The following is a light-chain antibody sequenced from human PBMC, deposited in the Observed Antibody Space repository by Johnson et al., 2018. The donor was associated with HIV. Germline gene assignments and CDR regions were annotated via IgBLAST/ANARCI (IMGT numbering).Light chain of an antibody. CDR2: EDT. CDR3: GTWDSSLSAGF. CDR1: SSNIGNNY. Sequence: QSVLTQPPSVSAAPGQKVTISCSGTSSNIGNNYVSWYQQLPGTAPKLLIYEDTRRPSGIPDRFSGPKSGTSATLGITGLQTGDEADYYCGTWDSSLSAGFFGTGTRVAVL. J-gene: IGLJ1*01. V-gene: IGLV1-51*02.